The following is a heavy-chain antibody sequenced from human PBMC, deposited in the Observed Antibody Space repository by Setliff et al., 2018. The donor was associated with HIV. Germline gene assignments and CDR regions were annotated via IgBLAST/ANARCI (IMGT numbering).Heavy chain of an antibody. CDR3: ARIIATPGTT. Sequence: SETLSLTCTVSGGSISSYYWSWIRQPPGKGLEWIGYIYYSGSTNYNPSLKSRVTISVDTSKNQFSLKLSSVTAADTAVYYCARIIATPGTTWGQGTLVTVSS. V-gene: IGHV4-59*01. D-gene: IGHD6-13*01. J-gene: IGHJ1*01. CDR2: IYYSGST. CDR1: GGSISSYY.